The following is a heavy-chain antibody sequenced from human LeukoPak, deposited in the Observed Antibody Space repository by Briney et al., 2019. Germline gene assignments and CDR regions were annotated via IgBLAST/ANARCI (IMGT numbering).Heavy chain of an antibody. D-gene: IGHD6-13*01. CDR1: GFTFSSYA. V-gene: IGHV3-23*01. Sequence: GGSLRLSCAASGFTFSSYAMSWVRQAPGKGLGWVSAISGSGGSTYYADSVKGRFTISRDNSKNTLYLQMNSLRAEDTAVYYCAKSRSSWYYFDYWGQGTLVTVSS. J-gene: IGHJ4*02. CDR2: ISGSGGST. CDR3: AKSRSSWYYFDY.